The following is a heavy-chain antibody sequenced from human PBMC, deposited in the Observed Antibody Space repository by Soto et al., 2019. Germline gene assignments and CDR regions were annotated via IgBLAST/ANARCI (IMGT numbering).Heavy chain of an antibody. V-gene: IGHV1-69*06. D-gene: IGHD3-22*01. CDR3: ADTNYDNSAYLYWYLGL. J-gene: IGHJ2*01. CDR1: EDTFRNYA. Sequence: QVELVQSGAEVKKPGSSVKVSCQASEDTFRNYAISWVRQAPGQGLEWMGGIIPIFGTANYAQKFQGRVTITADTIANTVELELSSLGSEDTAGHYCADTNYDNSAYLYWYLGLWGRGTLVTVSS. CDR2: IIPIFGTA.